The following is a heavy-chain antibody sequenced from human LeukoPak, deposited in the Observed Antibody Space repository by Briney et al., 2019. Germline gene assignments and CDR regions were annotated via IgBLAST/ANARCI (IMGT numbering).Heavy chain of an antibody. V-gene: IGHV4-34*01. CDR3: ARLRSDRLGAIPQKD. CDR2: INHSGST. Sequence: SETLSLTCAVYGGSFSAYYWSWIRQPPGKGLDWIGEINHSGSTNYNPSLKSRVTISVDTSKNQFSLKLSSVTAADTVVYYWARLRSDRLGAIPQKDWGQGTRVSVSS. CDR1: GGSFSAYY. J-gene: IGHJ4*02. D-gene: IGHD1-26*01.